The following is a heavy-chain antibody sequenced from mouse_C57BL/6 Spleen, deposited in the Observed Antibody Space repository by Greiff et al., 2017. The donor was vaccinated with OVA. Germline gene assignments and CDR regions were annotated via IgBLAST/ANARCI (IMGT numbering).Heavy chain of an antibody. J-gene: IGHJ3*01. CDR3: ASGTTVGPAY. CDR2: IYPGDGDT. CDR1: GYAFSSSW. D-gene: IGHD1-1*01. V-gene: IGHV1-82*01. Sequence: QVQLQQSGPELVKPGASVKLSCKASGYAFSSSWMNWVKQRPGKGLEWIGRIYPGDGDTNYNGKFKGKAALTADKSSSTAYMQLSSLTSEDSAVYFGASGTTVGPAYWGQGTLVTVSA.